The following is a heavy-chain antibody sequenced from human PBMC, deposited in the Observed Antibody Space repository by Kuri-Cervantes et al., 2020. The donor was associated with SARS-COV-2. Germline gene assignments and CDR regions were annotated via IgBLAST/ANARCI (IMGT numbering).Heavy chain of an antibody. CDR1: GYTLTELS. V-gene: IGHV1-24*01. CDR3: ASWGRDMTTVTWVDY. Sequence: ASVKVSCKVSGYTLTELSMHWVRQAPGKGLEWMGGFDPEDGETIYAQKFQGRVTMTEDTSTDTAYMELRSLRSDDTAVYYCASWGRDMTTVTWVDYWGQGTLVTVSS. CDR2: FDPEDGET. J-gene: IGHJ4*02. D-gene: IGHD4-17*01.